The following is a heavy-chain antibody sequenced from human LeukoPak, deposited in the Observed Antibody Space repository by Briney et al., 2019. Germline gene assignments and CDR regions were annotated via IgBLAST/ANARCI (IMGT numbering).Heavy chain of an antibody. Sequence: PGGSLRLSCAASGFTFSSYAMSWVRQAPGKGLEWVSAISGNGDSTYYADSVKGRFTISRDNSKNTLYLQMNSLRAEDTAVYYCANSGGIVVVPAAILEGYYFDYWGQGTLVTVSS. CDR2: ISGNGDST. CDR3: ANSGGIVVVPAAILEGYYFDY. V-gene: IGHV3-23*01. D-gene: IGHD2-2*01. CDR1: GFTFSSYA. J-gene: IGHJ4*02.